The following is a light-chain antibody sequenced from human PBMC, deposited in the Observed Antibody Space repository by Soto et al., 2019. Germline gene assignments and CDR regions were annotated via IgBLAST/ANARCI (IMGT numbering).Light chain of an antibody. V-gene: IGKV3-15*01. CDR1: QSVSSN. CDR2: GAS. Sequence: EIVMTQSPATLSVSPGERATLSCRASQSVSSNLAWYQQKPGQAPRLLIYGASTRATGIPASFSGSGSGTEFTLTISSLQSEDFAVYCCQQYNNWPPYTFGQGTKLEIK. J-gene: IGKJ2*01. CDR3: QQYNNWPPYT.